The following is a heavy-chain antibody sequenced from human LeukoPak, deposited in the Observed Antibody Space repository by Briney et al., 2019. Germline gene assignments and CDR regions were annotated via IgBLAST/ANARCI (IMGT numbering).Heavy chain of an antibody. J-gene: IGHJ4*02. CDR3: ARWSRGYSYGYDY. CDR2: IYYSGST. V-gene: IGHV4-59*01. Sequence: SETLSLTCTVSGGSISSYYWSWIRQPPGKGLEYIGYIYYSGSTNYNPSLKSRVTISVDTSKNQFSLKLSSVTAADTAVYYCARWSRGYSYGYDYWGQGTLVTVSS. CDR1: GGSISSYY. D-gene: IGHD5-18*01.